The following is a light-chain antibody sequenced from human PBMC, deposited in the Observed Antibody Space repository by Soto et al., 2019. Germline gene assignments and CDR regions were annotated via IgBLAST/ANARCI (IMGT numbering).Light chain of an antibody. Sequence: QSALTQPASVSGSPGQSITISCTGASSDFGNFNYVSWYQQHPGKVPKLIIYEVTSRPSGVSNRFSGSKSDNTASLTISGLQAEDEAYDYCRSYTSINTQLFGGGTQLTVL. J-gene: IGLJ3*02. CDR3: RSYTSINTQL. CDR2: EVT. V-gene: IGLV2-14*01. CDR1: SSDFGNFNY.